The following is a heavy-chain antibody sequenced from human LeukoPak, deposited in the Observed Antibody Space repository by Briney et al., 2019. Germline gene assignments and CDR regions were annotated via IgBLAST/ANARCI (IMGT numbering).Heavy chain of an antibody. CDR3: AKLAGNPSGHFEY. CDR2: ITSDGSST. CDR1: GFTFSSYW. D-gene: IGHD2-15*01. Sequence: GGSLRLSCAASGFTFSSYWMHWVRQAPGKGLVWVSRITSDGSSTSYADSVKGRFTISRDNAKNTLYLQMNSLRAEDTAVYYCAKLAGNPSGHFEYWGQGTLVTVSS. V-gene: IGHV3-74*01. J-gene: IGHJ4*02.